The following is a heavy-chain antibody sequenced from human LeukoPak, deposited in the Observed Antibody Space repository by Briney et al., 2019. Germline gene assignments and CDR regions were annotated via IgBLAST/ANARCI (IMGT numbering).Heavy chain of an antibody. CDR1: GGSFSGYY. J-gene: IGHJ4*02. Sequence: SETLSLTCAVYGGSFSGYYWSWIRQPPGKGLEWIGEINHSGSTSYNPSLKSRVTISVDTSKNQFSLKLSSVTAADTAVYYCARGRGGKYKWGQGTLVTVSS. CDR3: ARGRGGKYK. V-gene: IGHV4-34*01. CDR2: INHSGST. D-gene: IGHD4-23*01.